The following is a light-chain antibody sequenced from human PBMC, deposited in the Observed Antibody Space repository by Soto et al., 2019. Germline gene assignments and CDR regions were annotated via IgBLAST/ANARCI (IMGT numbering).Light chain of an antibody. CDR3: QQHSNWPPLT. CDR2: DAS. CDR1: QSVSSY. J-gene: IGKJ4*01. V-gene: IGKV3-11*01. Sequence: EIVLTQSPATLSLSPGERATLSCRASQSVSSYLAWFQQKPGQAPRLLISDASNRATGIPARFSGSGSGTDFTLTISSLEPEDFAVYYCQQHSNWPPLTFGGGTKVEIK.